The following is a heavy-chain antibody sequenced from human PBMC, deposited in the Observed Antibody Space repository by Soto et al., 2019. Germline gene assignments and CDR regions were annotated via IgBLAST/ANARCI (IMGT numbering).Heavy chain of an antibody. V-gene: IGHV4-59*08. J-gene: IGHJ4*02. D-gene: IGHD3-3*01. CDR2: INYSGST. CDR3: TCWSDFLDH. Sequence: QVQLQQSDPGLVKPSETLSLTCTVSGGSMSSYYWTWIRQPPGKGLEWIGYINYSGSTNYNLSLKSRGTISIDTSKNQFSLKLNSVTAADTAVYFCTCWSDFLDHWGQGTLVTVSS. CDR1: GGSMSSYY.